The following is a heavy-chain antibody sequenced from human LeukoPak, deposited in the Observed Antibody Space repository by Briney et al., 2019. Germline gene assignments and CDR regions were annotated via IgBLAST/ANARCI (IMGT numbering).Heavy chain of an antibody. J-gene: IGHJ4*02. CDR2: IRYDGSNK. D-gene: IGHD1-1*01. Sequence: GVSLRLSCAASGFTFSSYGMHCVPQAPGKGLEWVTYIRYDGSNKYYADSVKGGLTISRDNSKNTLYLQMDSLRAEDTALYYCVMLYNWLEPRFDYWGQGTMVTVSS. CDR3: VMLYNWLEPRFDY. V-gene: IGHV3-30*02. CDR1: GFTFSSYG.